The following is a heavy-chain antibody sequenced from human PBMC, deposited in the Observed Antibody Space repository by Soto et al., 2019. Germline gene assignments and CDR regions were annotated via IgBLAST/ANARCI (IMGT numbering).Heavy chain of an antibody. CDR3: AKQGSGRPRLWYFDY. J-gene: IGHJ4*02. V-gene: IGHV3-23*01. D-gene: IGHD3-10*01. CDR2: ISGSGGST. Sequence: EVQLLESGGGLVQPGGSLRLSCAVSGFTFSSYAMSWVRQAPGKGLEWVSAISGSGGSTYYADSVKGRFTISRDNSKNTLYLQMNSLRAEDTAVYYGAKQGSGRPRLWYFDYLGQGTLVNGSS. CDR1: GFTFSSYA.